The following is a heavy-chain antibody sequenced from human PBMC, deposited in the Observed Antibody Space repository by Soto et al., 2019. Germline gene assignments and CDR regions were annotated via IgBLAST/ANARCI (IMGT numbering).Heavy chain of an antibody. D-gene: IGHD6-19*01. CDR1: GFSLSNARMG. Sequence: SGPTLVNPTETLTLTCTVSGFSLSNARMGVSWIRQPPGKALEWLAHIFSNDEKSYSTSLKSRLTISKDTSKSQVVLTMTNMDTVDTDTYYCARIRVAVAGTGMDVWGQGTTLTVSS. V-gene: IGHV2-26*01. J-gene: IGHJ6*01. CDR3: ARIRVAVAGTGMDV. CDR2: IFSNDEK.